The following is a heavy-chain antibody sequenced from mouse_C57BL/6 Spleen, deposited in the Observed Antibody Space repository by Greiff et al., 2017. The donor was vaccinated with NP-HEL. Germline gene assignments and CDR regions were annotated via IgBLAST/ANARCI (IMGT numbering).Heavy chain of an antibody. V-gene: IGHV1-52*01. J-gene: IGHJ4*01. CDR3: ARGLRRGDAMDY. D-gene: IGHD2-4*01. Sequence: QVQLQQPGAELVRPGSSVKLSCKASGYTFTSYWMHWVKQRPIQGLEWIGNIDPSDSETHYNQKFKDKATLTVDKSSSTAYMQRSSLTSEDSAVYYCARGLRRGDAMDYWGQGTSVTVSS. CDR1: GYTFTSYW. CDR2: IDPSDSET.